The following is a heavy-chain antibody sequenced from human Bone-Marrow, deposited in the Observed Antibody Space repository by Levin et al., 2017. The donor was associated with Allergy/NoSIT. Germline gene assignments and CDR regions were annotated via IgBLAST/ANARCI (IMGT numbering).Heavy chain of an antibody. V-gene: IGHV3-73*01. D-gene: IGHD4-17*01. Sequence: LSLTCAASLSDSSMHWVRQATGKGLEWVGRIKSKANNYATAYAASVKGRFTISRDDSKNTAYLQMNSLKTEDTAVYYCAGRGDLDYWGLGTLVTVSS. J-gene: IGHJ4*02. CDR3: AGRGDLDY. CDR1: LSDSS. CDR2: IKSKANNYAT.